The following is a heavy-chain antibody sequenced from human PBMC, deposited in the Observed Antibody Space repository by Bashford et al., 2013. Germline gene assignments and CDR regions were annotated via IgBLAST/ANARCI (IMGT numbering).Heavy chain of an antibody. CDR1: GHTFTGYY. CDR2: INPNSGGT. Sequence: ASVKVSCKASGHTFTGYYMHWVRQAPGQGLEWMGWINPNSGGTNYAQKFQGRVTMTRDTSISTAYMELSRLRSDDTAVYYCAREILSSSRTPYYYYGMDVWGQGTTVTVSS. J-gene: IGHJ6*02. D-gene: IGHD6-13*01. CDR3: AREILSSSRTPYYYYGMDV. V-gene: IGHV1-2*02.